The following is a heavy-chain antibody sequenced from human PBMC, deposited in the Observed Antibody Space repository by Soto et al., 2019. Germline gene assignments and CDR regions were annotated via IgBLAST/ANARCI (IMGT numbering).Heavy chain of an antibody. V-gene: IGHV3-23*01. CDR1: GFTFSSYA. CDR2: ISGSGGST. CDR3: AKDLGITMIVVAIDY. Sequence: PGGSLRLSCAASGFTFSSYAMSWVRQAPGKGLEWVSAISGSGGSTHYADSVKGRCTISRDNSKNTLYLQMNSLRAEDTAVYYCAKDLGITMIVVAIDYWGQGTLVTVSS. D-gene: IGHD3-22*01. J-gene: IGHJ4*02.